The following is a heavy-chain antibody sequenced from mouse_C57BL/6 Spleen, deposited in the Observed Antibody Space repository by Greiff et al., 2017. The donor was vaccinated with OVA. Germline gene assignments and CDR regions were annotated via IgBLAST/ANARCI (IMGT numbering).Heavy chain of an antibody. J-gene: IGHJ3*01. CDR1: GYTFTDYE. CDR2: IDPETGGT. Sequence: VKLQESGAELVRPGASVTLSCKASGYTFTDYEMHWVKQTPVHGLEWIGAIDPETGGTAYNQKFKGKAILTADKSSSTAYMELRSLTSEDSAVYYCFLAWFAYWGQGTLVTVSA. CDR3: FLAWFAY. V-gene: IGHV1-15*01.